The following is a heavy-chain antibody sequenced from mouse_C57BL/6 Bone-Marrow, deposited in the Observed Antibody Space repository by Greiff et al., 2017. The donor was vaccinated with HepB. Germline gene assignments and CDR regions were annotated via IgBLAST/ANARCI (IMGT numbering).Heavy chain of an antibody. Sequence: QVQLQQSGAELMKPGASVKLSCKATGYTFTGYWIAWVKQRPGHGLEWIGEILPGSGSTNYNEKFKGKATFTADTSSNPAYMQLSSLTTEDSAIYYCAFGGPYDVNYFDYWGQGTTLTVSS. CDR2: ILPGSGST. CDR1: GYTFTGYW. J-gene: IGHJ2*01. V-gene: IGHV1-9*01. D-gene: IGHD2-12*01. CDR3: AFGGPYDVNYFDY.